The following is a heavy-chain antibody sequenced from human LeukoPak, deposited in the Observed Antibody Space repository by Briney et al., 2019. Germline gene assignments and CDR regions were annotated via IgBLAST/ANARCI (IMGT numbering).Heavy chain of an antibody. CDR3: ARGSLDGYDY. J-gene: IGHJ4*02. CDR2: MNPNSGNT. D-gene: IGHD5-18*01. CDR1: GGTFSSYT. V-gene: IGHV1-8*01. Sequence: GASVKVSCKASGGTFSSYTINWVRQATGQGLEWMGWMNPNSGNTGYAKKFQGRVTMTRNTSISTAYMELSSLRSEDTAVYYCARGSLDGYDYWGQGTLVTVSS.